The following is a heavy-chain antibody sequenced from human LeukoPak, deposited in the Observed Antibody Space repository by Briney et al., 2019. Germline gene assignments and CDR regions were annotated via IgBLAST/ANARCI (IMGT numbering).Heavy chain of an antibody. CDR1: GFTVSTNY. CDR2: IYSGGST. D-gene: IGHD6-19*01. J-gene: IGHJ4*02. CDR3: AKDQIGWAPGYVSGPLDQ. V-gene: IGHV3-53*01. Sequence: GGSLRLSCAASGFTVSTNYMNWVRQAPGKGLEWVSVIYSGGSTYYADSVKGRFTISRDNSKNTLYLQMNSLRAEDTAVYYCAKDQIGWAPGYVSGPLDQWGQGTLVTVSS.